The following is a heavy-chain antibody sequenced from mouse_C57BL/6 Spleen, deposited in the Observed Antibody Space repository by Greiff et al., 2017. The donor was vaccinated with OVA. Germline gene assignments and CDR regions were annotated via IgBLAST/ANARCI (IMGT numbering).Heavy chain of an antibody. D-gene: IGHD2-4*01. J-gene: IGHJ1*03. CDR3: TTSGGDYHWYFDV. CDR1: GYTFTDYE. V-gene: IGHV1-15*01. CDR2: IDPETGGT. Sequence: VQRVESGAELVRPGASVTLSCKASGYTFTDYEMHWVKQTPVHGLEWIGAIDPETGGTAYNQKFKGKAILTADKSSSTAYMELRSLTSEDSAVYYCTTSGGDYHWYFDVWGTGTTDTVSS.